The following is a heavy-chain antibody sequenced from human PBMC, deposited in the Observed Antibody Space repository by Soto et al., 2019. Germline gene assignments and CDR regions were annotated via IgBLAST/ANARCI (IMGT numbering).Heavy chain of an antibody. CDR3: ARQALGYCSGGSCYFNAFDI. CDR1: GGSISSYY. Sequence: SETLSLTCTVSGGSISSYYWSWIRQPPGKGLEWIGYIYYSGSTNYNPSLKSRVTISVDTSKNQFSLKLSSVTAADTAVYYCARQALGYCSGGSCYFNAFDIWGQGTMVTV. CDR2: IYYSGST. V-gene: IGHV4-59*08. J-gene: IGHJ3*02. D-gene: IGHD2-15*01.